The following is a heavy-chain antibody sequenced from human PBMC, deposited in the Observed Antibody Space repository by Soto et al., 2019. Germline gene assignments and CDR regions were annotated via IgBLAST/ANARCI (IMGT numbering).Heavy chain of an antibody. J-gene: IGHJ4*02. Sequence: QVQLVQSGAEVKKPGDSVKVSCKASGYTFTSYGIRWVRQAPGQGLEWLGWINPYNGNTNYAQKLQGRVTMTTDTSTSTAYMELRSLRSDDTAVYYCARAEQWLVGNRYFDYWGQGTLVTVSS. V-gene: IGHV1-18*04. CDR1: GYTFTSYG. D-gene: IGHD6-19*01. CDR2: INPYNGNT. CDR3: ARAEQWLVGNRYFDY.